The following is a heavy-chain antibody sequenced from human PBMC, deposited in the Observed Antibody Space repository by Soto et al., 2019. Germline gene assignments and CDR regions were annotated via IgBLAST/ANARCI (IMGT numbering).Heavy chain of an antibody. V-gene: IGHV1-18*01. Sequence: ASVKVSCKASGGTFSSYTISWVRQAPGQGLEWMGRIGAYNDNTDYVQKLQGRVTMTTDTSTSTAYMELRSLRSDDTAVYYCARGTGGNWAAFDIWGQGTMVTVSS. CDR2: IGAYNDNT. D-gene: IGHD2-15*01. CDR3: ARGTGGNWAAFDI. J-gene: IGHJ3*02. CDR1: GGTFSSYT.